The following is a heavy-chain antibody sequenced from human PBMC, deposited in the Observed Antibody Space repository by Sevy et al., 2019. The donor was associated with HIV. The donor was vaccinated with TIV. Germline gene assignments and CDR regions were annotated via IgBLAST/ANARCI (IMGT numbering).Heavy chain of an antibody. Sequence: ASVKVSCKVSGYTLTELSMHWVRQAPGKGLEWMGGFDPEDGETIYAQKFQGRVTMTEDTSTDTAYMELSSLRSEDTAVYYCVTSARKYYYDSSGYSYFDYWGQGTLVTVSS. V-gene: IGHV1-24*01. CDR3: VTSARKYYYDSSGYSYFDY. CDR2: FDPEDGET. D-gene: IGHD3-22*01. CDR1: GYTLTELS. J-gene: IGHJ4*02.